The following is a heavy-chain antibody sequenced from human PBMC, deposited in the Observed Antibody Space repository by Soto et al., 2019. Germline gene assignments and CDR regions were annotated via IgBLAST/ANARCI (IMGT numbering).Heavy chain of an antibody. J-gene: IGHJ4*02. CDR2: IIPIFGTA. V-gene: IGHV1-69*01. CDR3: ASYLYSSSSAGFDY. Sequence: QVQLVQSGAEVKKSGSSVKVSCKASGGTFSSYAISWVRQAPGQGLEWMGGIIPIFGTANYAQKFQGRVTITADESTSTAYMELSSLRSEDTAVYYCASYLYSSSSAGFDYWGQGTLVTVSS. D-gene: IGHD6-6*01. CDR1: GGTFSSYA.